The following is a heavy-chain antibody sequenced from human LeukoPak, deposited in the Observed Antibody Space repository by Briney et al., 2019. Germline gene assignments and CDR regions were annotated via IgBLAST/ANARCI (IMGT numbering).Heavy chain of an antibody. CDR3: AKDGVEQWLAYYSDY. V-gene: IGHV3-30*18. CDR1: GFTFSSYG. J-gene: IGHJ4*02. Sequence: PGRSLRLSCAASGFTFSSYGMHWVRQASGKGLEWVAAISYDGNNKYYADSVKGRLTISRDNSKNTLYVQMNSLRAEDTALYYCAKDGVEQWLAYYSDYWGQGALVTVSS. CDR2: ISYDGNNK. D-gene: IGHD6-19*01.